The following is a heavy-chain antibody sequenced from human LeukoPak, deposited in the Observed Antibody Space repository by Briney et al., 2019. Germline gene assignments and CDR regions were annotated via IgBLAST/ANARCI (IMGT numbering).Heavy chain of an antibody. D-gene: IGHD3-9*01. CDR2: IYTSGST. CDR1: GGSIISYY. Sequence: SETLSLTCTVSGGSIISYYWSWIRQPAGKGLEWIGRIYTSGSTNYNPSLKSRVTMSVDTSNNQFSLKLSSVTAADTAVYYCARVGYYHILTGYSAPGYFDYWGQGTLVTVSS. V-gene: IGHV4-4*07. CDR3: ARVGYYHILTGYSAPGYFDY. J-gene: IGHJ4*02.